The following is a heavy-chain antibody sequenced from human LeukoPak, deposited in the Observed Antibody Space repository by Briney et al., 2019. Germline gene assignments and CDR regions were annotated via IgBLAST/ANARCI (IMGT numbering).Heavy chain of an antibody. V-gene: IGHV1-2*02. CDR3: ATRYDSSGYYFPPSY. J-gene: IGHJ4*02. D-gene: IGHD3-22*01. CDR1: GYTFTGYY. CDR2: INPNSGGT. Sequence: ASVKVSCKASGYTFTGYYMHWVRQAPGQGLEWMGWINPNSGGTNYAQKFQGRVTMTRDTSISTAYMELSRLRSDDTAVYYCATRYDSSGYYFPPSYWGQGTLVTVSS.